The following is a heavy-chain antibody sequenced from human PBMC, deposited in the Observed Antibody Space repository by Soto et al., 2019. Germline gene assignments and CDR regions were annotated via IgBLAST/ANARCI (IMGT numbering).Heavy chain of an antibody. CDR3: AYYFYILIDDAFDI. J-gene: IGHJ3*02. V-gene: IGHV2-5*02. Sequence: QITLKESGPTLVKPTQTLTLTCTFSGFSLSTSGVGVGWIRQPPGKALEWLALIYWDDDKRYSPSLKSRLTITKDTSKNQVVLTMTNMDPVDTATYYCAYYFYILIDDAFDIWGQGTMVTVSS. CDR1: GFSLSTSGVG. D-gene: IGHD3-10*01. CDR2: IYWDDDK.